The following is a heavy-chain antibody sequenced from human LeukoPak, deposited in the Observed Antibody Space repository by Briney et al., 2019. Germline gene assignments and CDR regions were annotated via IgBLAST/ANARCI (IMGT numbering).Heavy chain of an antibody. V-gene: IGHV1-24*01. CDR3: ATSGKRRYGDFDY. Sequence: ASVKVSCKVSGYTLTELSMHWVRQAPGKGLGWMGGFDPEDGETIYAQKFQGRVTMTEDTSTDTAYMELSSLRSEDTAVYYCATSGKRRYGDFDYWGQGTLVTVSS. CDR2: FDPEDGET. J-gene: IGHJ4*02. D-gene: IGHD4-17*01. CDR1: GYTLTELS.